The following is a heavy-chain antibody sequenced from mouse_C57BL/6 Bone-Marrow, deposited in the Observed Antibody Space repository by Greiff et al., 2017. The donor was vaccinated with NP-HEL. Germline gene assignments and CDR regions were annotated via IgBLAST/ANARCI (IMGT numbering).Heavy chain of an antibody. CDR3: ARSATTGVATGYWYFDV. D-gene: IGHD1-1*01. J-gene: IGHJ1*03. Sequence: QVQLQQPGAELVRPGSSVKLSCKASGYTFTSYWMHWVKQRPIQGLEWIGNIDPSDSETHYNQKFKDKATLTVDKSSSTAYMQLSSLKSEDSAVYYCARSATTGVATGYWYFDVWGTGTTVTVAS. CDR2: IDPSDSET. CDR1: GYTFTSYW. V-gene: IGHV1-52*01.